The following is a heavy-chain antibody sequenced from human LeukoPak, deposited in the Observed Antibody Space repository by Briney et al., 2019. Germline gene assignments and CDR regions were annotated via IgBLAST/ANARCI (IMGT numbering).Heavy chain of an antibody. CDR1: TFIVSSYY. CDR3: ARKYGSNAGYFDY. V-gene: IGHV3-53*01. CDR2: IYGGGTI. J-gene: IGHJ4*02. D-gene: IGHD4-23*01. Sequence: GGSLRLSCATSTFIVSSYYMSWVRQAPGKGLEWVSGIYGGGTIYYADSVKGRFTISRDDFENTVYLQMNSLRAEDTAVYYCARKYGSNAGYFDYWGQGALVTVSS.